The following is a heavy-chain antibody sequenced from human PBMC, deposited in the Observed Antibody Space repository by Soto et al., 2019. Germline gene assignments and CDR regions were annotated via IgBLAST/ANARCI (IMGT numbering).Heavy chain of an antibody. Sequence: GGSLRLSCAASGFTVSSNYMSWVRRAPGKGLEWVSVIYSGGSTYYADSVKGRFTISRHNSKNTLYLQMNSLRAEDTAVYYCARVEGGYSGYDWYFDLWGRGTLVTVSS. V-gene: IGHV3-53*04. CDR3: ARVEGGYSGYDWYFDL. D-gene: IGHD5-12*01. CDR1: GFTVSSNY. J-gene: IGHJ2*01. CDR2: IYSGGST.